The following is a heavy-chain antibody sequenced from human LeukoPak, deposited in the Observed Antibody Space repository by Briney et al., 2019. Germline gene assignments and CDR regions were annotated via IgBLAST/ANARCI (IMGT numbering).Heavy chain of an antibody. CDR1: GFIFSSYG. D-gene: IGHD6-13*01. Sequence: GGSLRLSCAASGFIFSSYGMHWVRQAPGKGLEWVAVIWYDGSNKYYADSVKGRFTISRDNSKNTLYLQMNSLRAEDTAVYYCARDFKQLVLAYYFDYWGQGTLVTVSS. V-gene: IGHV3-33*01. CDR3: ARDFKQLVLAYYFDY. J-gene: IGHJ4*02. CDR2: IWYDGSNK.